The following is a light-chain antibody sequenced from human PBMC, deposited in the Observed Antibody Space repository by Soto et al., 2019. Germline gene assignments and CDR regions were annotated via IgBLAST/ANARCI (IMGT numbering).Light chain of an antibody. V-gene: IGKV3-11*01. CDR3: QQRSDWTPIT. J-gene: IGKJ5*01. CDR2: DAS. CDR1: QGISSW. Sequence: TQSPASLSASVGDRFTITFRASQGISSWLAWYQQKPGQAPRLLIYDASNRATGIPARFSGSGSGTDFTLTISSREPEDFAVYYCQQRSDWTPITFGQGTRLEIK.